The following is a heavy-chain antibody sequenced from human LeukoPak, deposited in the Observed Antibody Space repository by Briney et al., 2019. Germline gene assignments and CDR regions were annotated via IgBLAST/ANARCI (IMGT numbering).Heavy chain of an antibody. J-gene: IGHJ6*03. CDR2: INHSGST. D-gene: IGHD2-15*01. V-gene: IGHV4-34*01. CDR1: GGSFSGYY. CDR3: ARSSYCSGGSCASYYYYYYMDV. Sequence: SETLSLTCAVYGGSFSGYYWSWIRQPPGEGLEWIGEINHSGSTNYNPSLKSRVTISVDTSKNQFSLKLSSVTAADTAVYYCARSSYCSGGSCASYYYYYYMDVWGKGTTVTVSS.